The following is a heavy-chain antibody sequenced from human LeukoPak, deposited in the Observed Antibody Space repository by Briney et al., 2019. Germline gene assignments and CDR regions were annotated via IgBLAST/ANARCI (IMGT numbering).Heavy chain of an antibody. J-gene: IGHJ3*02. CDR2: IIPIFGIA. D-gene: IGHD6-13*01. Sequence: SVKASCKPSGGTFTIYAISCVRHAPGQGREWMGRIIPIFGIANHAQKFQGRVTITADKSTSTAYRELSSLRSEDTAVYYCARGTAGDAFDIWGQGTMVTVSS. CDR3: ARGTAGDAFDI. V-gene: IGHV1-69*04. CDR1: GGTFTIYA.